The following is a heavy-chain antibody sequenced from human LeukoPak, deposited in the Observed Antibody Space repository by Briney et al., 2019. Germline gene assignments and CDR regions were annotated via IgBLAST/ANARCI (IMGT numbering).Heavy chain of an antibody. D-gene: IGHD1-14*01. CDR1: GFTFSSYE. Sequence: GGSLRLSCAASGFTFSSYEMNWVREAPGKGLEWVSYINSSRSAIYYADSVKGRFTISRDNAKNSLYLQMNSLRAEDTAVYYCATFFTTADWFDPWGQGTLVTVSS. J-gene: IGHJ5*02. V-gene: IGHV3-48*03. CDR3: ATFFTTADWFDP. CDR2: INSSRSAI.